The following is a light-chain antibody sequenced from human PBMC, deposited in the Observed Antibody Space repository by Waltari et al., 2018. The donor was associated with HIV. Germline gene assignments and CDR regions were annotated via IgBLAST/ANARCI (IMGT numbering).Light chain of an antibody. CDR2: EVT. CDR3: CSCPRSGIRYV. V-gene: IGLV2-23*02. Sequence: QSAPTPPASVSGSPGQSITIPCTGTSSNVGSDDLVSWYQQHPGEAPKLIIYEVTKRPSGVSNRFSGSKSGNTASLTISGLQAEDEADYYCCSCPRSGIRYVFGTGTKVTVL. CDR1: SSNVGSDDL. J-gene: IGLJ1*01.